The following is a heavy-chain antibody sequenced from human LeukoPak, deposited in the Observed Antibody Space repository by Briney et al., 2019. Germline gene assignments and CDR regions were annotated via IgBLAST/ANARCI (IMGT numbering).Heavy chain of an antibody. D-gene: IGHD6-6*01. V-gene: IGHV4-61*05. Sequence: PSETLSLTCTVSGGSISSSSYYWGWIRQPPGKGLEWIGYIYYSGSTNYNPSLKSRVTISVDTSKNQFSLKLSSVTAADTAVYYCASMRQLVHFGYWGQGTLVTVSS. CDR2: IYYSGST. CDR3: ASMRQLVHFGY. CDR1: GGSISSSSYY. J-gene: IGHJ4*02.